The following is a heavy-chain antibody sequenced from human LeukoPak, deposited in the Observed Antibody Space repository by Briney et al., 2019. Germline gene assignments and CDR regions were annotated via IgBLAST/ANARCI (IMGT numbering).Heavy chain of an antibody. Sequence: ASVKVSCKASGYTSTGYYMHWVRQAPGQGLEWMGWINPNSGGTNYAQKFQGRVTMTRDTSISTAYMELSRLRSDDTAVYYCARDQIPYYYDSSGYHPPDYWGQGTLVTVSS. J-gene: IGHJ4*02. CDR2: INPNSGGT. V-gene: IGHV1-2*02. D-gene: IGHD3-22*01. CDR3: ARDQIPYYYDSSGYHPPDY. CDR1: GYTSTGYY.